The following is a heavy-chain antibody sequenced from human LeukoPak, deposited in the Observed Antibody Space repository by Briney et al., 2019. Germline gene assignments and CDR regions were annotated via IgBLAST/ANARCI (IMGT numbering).Heavy chain of an antibody. CDR3: ALMGHYDILAGYYKGEDC. J-gene: IGHJ4*02. CDR1: GFTFSNYA. CDR2: ISSNGGST. V-gene: IGHV3-64*01. D-gene: IGHD3-9*01. Sequence: GGSMRLSCAASGFTFSNYAMHWVRQAPGKGLEYVSAISSNGGSTYYANSVKGRFTISRDNSKNTLYLQMGSLRAEDMAVYYCALMGHYDILAGYYKGEDCWGQGTLVTVSS.